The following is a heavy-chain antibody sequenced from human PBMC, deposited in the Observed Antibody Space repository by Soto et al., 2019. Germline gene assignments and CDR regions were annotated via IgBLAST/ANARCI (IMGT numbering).Heavy chain of an antibody. Sequence: SETLSLTCAVYGGSFSGYYWSWIRQPPGKGLEWIGEINHSGSTNYNPSLKSRVTISVDTSKNQFSLKLSSVTAADTAVYYCARVAGRSGVVITDKYYYGMDVWGQGTTVTVSS. D-gene: IGHD3-3*01. J-gene: IGHJ6*02. CDR3: ARVAGRSGVVITDKYYYGMDV. V-gene: IGHV4-34*01. CDR1: GGSFSGYY. CDR2: INHSGST.